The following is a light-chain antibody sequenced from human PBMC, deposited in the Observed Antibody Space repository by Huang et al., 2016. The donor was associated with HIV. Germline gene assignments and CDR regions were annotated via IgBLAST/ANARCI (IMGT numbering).Light chain of an antibody. Sequence: DVVMTQSPLSLPVTLGQPASISCRSSQSLVHSDGNTYLNWFHQRPGQSPRRLVYKVSNRDSGVPNRFSGSGSGTDFTLKINRVEAEDVRVYYCMQGTHWPWTFGQGTKVEIK. CDR2: KVS. V-gene: IGKV2-30*02. CDR3: MQGTHWPWT. J-gene: IGKJ1*01. CDR1: QSLVHSDGNTY.